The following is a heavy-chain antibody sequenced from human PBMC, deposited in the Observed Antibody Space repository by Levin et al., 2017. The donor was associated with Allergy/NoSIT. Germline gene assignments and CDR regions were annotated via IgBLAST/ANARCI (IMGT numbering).Heavy chain of an antibody. D-gene: IGHD3-22*01. J-gene: IGHJ2*01. V-gene: IGHV3-48*02. CDR2: ISSASGTI. CDR1: GFTFSSYS. Sequence: AGESLKISCAASGFTFSSYSMTWVRQAPGKGLEWVSISSASGTIKYADSVRGRFTISRDNAENSLHLQINNLRDEDTAVYYCARGSVVIPWWYFDLWGRGTLVTVSS. CDR3: ARGSVVIPWWYFDL.